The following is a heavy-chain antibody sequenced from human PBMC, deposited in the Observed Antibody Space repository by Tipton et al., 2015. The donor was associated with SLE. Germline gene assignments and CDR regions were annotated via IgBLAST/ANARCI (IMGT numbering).Heavy chain of an antibody. D-gene: IGHD4/OR15-4a*01. CDR3: ARQGTMVEPFDY. CDR2: VYPSDSDT. V-gene: IGHV5-51*01. Sequence: VQLVQSGAEVKKPGESLKISCKASGYSFATYWIGWVRQMPGKGLEWLGIVYPSDSDTRYSPSFQGQVTISADKSINTAYLQWSSLKASDTAMYYCARQGTMVEPFDYWGQGTLVTVSS. CDR1: GYSFATYW. J-gene: IGHJ4*02.